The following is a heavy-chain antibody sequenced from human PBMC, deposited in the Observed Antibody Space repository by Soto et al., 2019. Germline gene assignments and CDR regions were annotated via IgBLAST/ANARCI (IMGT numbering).Heavy chain of an antibody. V-gene: IGHV1-18*01. Sequence: QVQLVQSGAEVKKPGASVKVSCKASGYTFTSYGISWVRQAPGQGLEWMGWISAYNGNTNYAQKLQGRVTMTTDTSTSTAYMELRRLRSDDTAVYYCARDVFIAAAGETYYYYGMDVWGQGTTVTVSS. CDR2: ISAYNGNT. J-gene: IGHJ6*02. D-gene: IGHD6-13*01. CDR1: GYTFTSYG. CDR3: ARDVFIAAAGETYYYYGMDV.